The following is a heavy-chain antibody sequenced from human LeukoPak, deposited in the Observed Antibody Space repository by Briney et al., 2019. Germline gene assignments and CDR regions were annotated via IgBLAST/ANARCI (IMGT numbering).Heavy chain of an antibody. V-gene: IGHV3-23*01. Sequence: GGSLRLSCAASGFTFSSYAMSWVRQAPGKGLEWASTISRSGGSTYYADSVKGRFTISRDNSKNTLYLQMNSLRAEDTAVYYCATGPNPDYWGQGTLVTVSS. CDR1: GFTFSSYA. CDR3: ATGPNPDY. CDR2: ISRSGGST. J-gene: IGHJ4*02.